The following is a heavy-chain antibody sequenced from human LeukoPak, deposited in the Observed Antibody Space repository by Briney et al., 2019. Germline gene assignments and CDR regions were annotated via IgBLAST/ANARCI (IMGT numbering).Heavy chain of an antibody. Sequence: ASVKVSCKSSGYTFTSYYMHWVRQPPGQGLEWMGIINPSGGSTSYAQKFQGRVTMTRDMSTSTVYMELSSLRSEDTAVYYCARALGSGPLLYFDYWGQGTLVTVSS. J-gene: IGHJ4*02. CDR3: ARALGSGPLLYFDY. CDR1: GYTFTSYY. CDR2: INPSGGST. D-gene: IGHD3-3*01. V-gene: IGHV1-46*01.